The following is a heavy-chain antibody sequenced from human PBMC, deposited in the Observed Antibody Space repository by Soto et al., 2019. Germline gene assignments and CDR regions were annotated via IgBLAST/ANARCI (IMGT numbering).Heavy chain of an antibody. CDR3: ARGRTAGDVVVVAATSTEFAP. J-gene: IGHJ5*02. CDR1: GGSFSGYY. CDR2: INHSGST. Sequence: QVQLQQWGAGLLKPSETLSLTCAVYGGSFSGYYWSWIRQPPGKGLEWIGEINHSGSTNYNPSLKSRVTISVDTSKNQFSLKLSSVTAADTAVYYCARGRTAGDVVVVAATSTEFAPWSQGTLVTVSS. D-gene: IGHD2-15*01. V-gene: IGHV4-34*01.